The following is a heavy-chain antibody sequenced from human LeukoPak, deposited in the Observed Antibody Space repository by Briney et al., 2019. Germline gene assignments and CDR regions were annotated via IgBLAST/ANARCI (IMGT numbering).Heavy chain of an antibody. Sequence: QAGGSLILSCAASGFTFSNYQMHWVRQAPGKGLVWVSRINSDGSTTNYADSVKGRFTISRDNAKNTLYLQMNSLRGEDTAVYYCARDGLYWYFDLWGRGTLVTVSS. CDR2: INSDGSTT. CDR3: ARDGLYWYFDL. V-gene: IGHV3-74*01. J-gene: IGHJ2*01. D-gene: IGHD5-12*01. CDR1: GFTFSNYQ.